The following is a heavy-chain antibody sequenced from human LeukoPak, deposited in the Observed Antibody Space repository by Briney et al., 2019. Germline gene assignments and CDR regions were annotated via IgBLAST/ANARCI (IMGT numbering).Heavy chain of an antibody. Sequence: GGSLRLSCAASGFTFSSYAMHWVRQAPGKGLEWVAVISYDGSNKYYADSVKGRFTISRDNSKNTLYLQMNSLRAEDTAVYYCARGSRIQLNWFDPWGQGTLVTVSS. CDR2: ISYDGSNK. CDR3: ARGSRIQLNWFDP. J-gene: IGHJ5*02. CDR1: GFTFSSYA. V-gene: IGHV3-30-3*01. D-gene: IGHD5-18*01.